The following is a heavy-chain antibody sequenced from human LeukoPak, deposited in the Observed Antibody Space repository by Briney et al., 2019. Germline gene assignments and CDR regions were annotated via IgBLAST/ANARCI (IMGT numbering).Heavy chain of an antibody. CDR3: ARVLRDYYFDY. D-gene: IGHD3-9*01. J-gene: IGHJ4*02. Sequence: EGALRLSCAASGFSFSTYNMNLVRQAPGKGLDWVSSITMSSTYIYHADSVKGRFTISRDNAKNSLFLQMKSLRAEDTAVYYCARVLRDYYFDYWGQGTLVTVSS. CDR2: ITMSSTYI. V-gene: IGHV3-21*01. CDR1: GFSFSTYN.